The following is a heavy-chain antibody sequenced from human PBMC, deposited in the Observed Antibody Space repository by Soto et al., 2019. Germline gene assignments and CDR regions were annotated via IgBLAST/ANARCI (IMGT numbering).Heavy chain of an antibody. CDR2: ISAGGGST. D-gene: IGHD3-16*01. V-gene: IGHV3-23*01. CDR1: RSTFSTFA. CDR3: AKDKGLYYDGSFDS. Sequence: GGSLRLSCAASRSTFSTFAMSWVRQAPGKGLEWVSGISAGGGSTYYADSVKGRFTISRDNSKSTLYLQMNSLRAEDTAVYYCAKDKGLYYDGSFDSWGQGTLVTVSS. J-gene: IGHJ4*02.